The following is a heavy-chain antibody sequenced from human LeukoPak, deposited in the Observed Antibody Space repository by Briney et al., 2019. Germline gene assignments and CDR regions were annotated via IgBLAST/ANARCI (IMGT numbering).Heavy chain of an antibody. J-gene: IGHJ4*02. V-gene: IGHV3-49*03. Sequence: GGSLRLSCTAPGFTFGDYAMSWFRQAPGEGLEWVGFIRSKAHGGTTEYAASVKGRFTISRDDSKSIAYLQMDSLKTEDTAMYYCTRAGRYCSGGSCYSFYWGQGTLVTVSS. CDR3: TRAGRYCSGGSCYSFY. CDR2: IRSKAHGGTT. CDR1: GFTFGDYA. D-gene: IGHD2-15*01.